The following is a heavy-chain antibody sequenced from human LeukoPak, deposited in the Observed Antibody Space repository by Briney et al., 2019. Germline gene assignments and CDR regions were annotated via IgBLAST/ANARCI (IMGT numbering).Heavy chain of an antibody. CDR3: VRERRFGEQGPGYLDG. D-gene: IGHD3-10*01. V-gene: IGHV3-33*01. Sequence: GGSLRLSCAASGFRFSGYAMDWVRQAPGKGLEWVAVIWSDGSDKYYGDSVKGRFTISRDNSQNTLYLQMNSLRVEDTAVYYCVRERRFGEQGPGYLDGWVQRTLVSDCS. J-gene: IGHJ4*02. CDR2: IWSDGSDK. CDR1: GFRFSGYA.